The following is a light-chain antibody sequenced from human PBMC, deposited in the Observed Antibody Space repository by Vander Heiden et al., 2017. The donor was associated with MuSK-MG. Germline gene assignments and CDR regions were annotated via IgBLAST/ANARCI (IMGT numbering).Light chain of an antibody. CDR1: QSVSSY. V-gene: IGKV3-11*01. CDR3: QHRSNWA. J-gene: IGKJ1*01. Sequence: ELVLTQSPATLSLSPGERATLSCRASQSVSSYLAWYQQKPGQAPRLLIYDASNRDTGIQARFSGSGSGTDFTLTISSLEAEDFAVYYDQHRSNWAFGQGTKVEIK. CDR2: DAS.